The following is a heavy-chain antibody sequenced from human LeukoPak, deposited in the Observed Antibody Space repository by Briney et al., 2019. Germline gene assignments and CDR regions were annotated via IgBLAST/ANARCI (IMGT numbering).Heavy chain of an antibody. D-gene: IGHD2-21*02. CDR2: IYSGGST. J-gene: IGHJ4*02. CDR1: GFTVSSNY. CDR3: AKDFVVVPGNVNYFDY. Sequence: GGSLRLSCAASGFTVSSNYMSWVRQAPGKGLEWVSVIYSGGSTYYADSVKGRFTVSRDNSKNTLYVQMKSLRAEDTAVYYCAKDFVVVPGNVNYFDYWGQGTLVTVSS. V-gene: IGHV3-53*01.